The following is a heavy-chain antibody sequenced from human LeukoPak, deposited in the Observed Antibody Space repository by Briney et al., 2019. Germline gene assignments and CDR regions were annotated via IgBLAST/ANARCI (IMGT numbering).Heavy chain of an antibody. Sequence: GASVKVSCKASGGTFSSYAISWVRQVPGQGLEWMGGIIPIFGTANYAQKFQGRVTITADESTSTAYMELSSLRSEDTAVYYCARRGYSHAYFDYWGQGTLVTVSS. CDR2: IIPIFGTA. CDR1: GGTFSSYA. V-gene: IGHV1-69*13. CDR3: ARRGYSHAYFDY. J-gene: IGHJ4*02. D-gene: IGHD5-18*01.